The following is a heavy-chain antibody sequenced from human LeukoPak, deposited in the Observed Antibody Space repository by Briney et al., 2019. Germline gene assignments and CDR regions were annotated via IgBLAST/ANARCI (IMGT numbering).Heavy chain of an antibody. V-gene: IGHV4-34*01. Sequence: SETLSLTCAVYGGSFSGYYWSWIRQPPGKGLEWIGEINHSGSTNYNPSLKSRVIISVDTSKNQFSLKLSSVTAADTAVYYCARVGSYGMDVWGQGTTVTVSS. CDR1: GGSFSGYY. CDR3: ARVGSYGMDV. CDR2: INHSGST. J-gene: IGHJ6*02.